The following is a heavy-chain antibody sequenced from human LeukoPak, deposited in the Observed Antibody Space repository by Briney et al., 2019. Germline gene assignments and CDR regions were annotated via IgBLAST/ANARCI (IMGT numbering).Heavy chain of an antibody. CDR2: IRKKFNRYTT. D-gene: IGHD5-24*01. Sequence: GGSLRLSCAASGFNFTDHYMDWVRQAPGKGLEWVGRIRKKFNRYTTEYAASVKGRLTISRDDSKNTLNLQMNSLRSEDTAVSYCARDYGDGWYLDHCGQGTLVSVSS. V-gene: IGHV3-72*01. CDR1: GFNFTDHY. CDR3: ARDYGDGWYLDH. J-gene: IGHJ4*02.